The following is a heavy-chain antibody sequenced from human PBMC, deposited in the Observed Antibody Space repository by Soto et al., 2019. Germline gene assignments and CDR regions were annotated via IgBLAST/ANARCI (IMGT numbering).Heavy chain of an antibody. CDR3: ARDTIAAAGMMAYYYYGMDV. V-gene: IGHV1-18*01. CDR2: ISAYNGNT. J-gene: IGHJ6*02. Sequence: QVQLVQSGAEVKKPGASVKVSCKASGYTFTSYGISWVRQAPGQGLEWMGWISAYNGNTNYAQKLQGRVTITTDTSTSTAYMELRSLRSDDTAVYYCARDTIAAAGMMAYYYYGMDVWGQGTTVTVSS. D-gene: IGHD6-13*01. CDR1: GYTFTSYG.